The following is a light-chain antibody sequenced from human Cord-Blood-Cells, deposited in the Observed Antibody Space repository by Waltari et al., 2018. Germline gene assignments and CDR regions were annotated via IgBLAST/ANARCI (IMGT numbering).Light chain of an antibody. V-gene: IGKV4-1*01. CDR1: QSVLYSSNNKNY. J-gene: IGKJ2*01. CDR3: QQYYSTPYT. Sequence: DIVMTQSPDSLAVSLGERATINCKSSQSVLYSSNNKNYLAWYQQKPGQPPNLLIYWASTRESGVPDRFSGSWSGTDFTLTISSLQAEDVAVYYCQQYYSTPYTFGQGTKLEIK. CDR2: WAS.